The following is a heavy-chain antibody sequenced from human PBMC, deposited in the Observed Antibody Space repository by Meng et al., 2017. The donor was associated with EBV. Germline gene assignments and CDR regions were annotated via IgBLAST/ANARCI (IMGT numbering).Heavy chain of an antibody. CDR3: ARRSLDYYDSSGFDY. V-gene: IGHV4-4*02. J-gene: IGHJ4*02. D-gene: IGHD3-22*01. CDR2: IYHSGST. Sequence: QGQLQESGPGLVKASGTLFPPCAAAGGPISSRNWWSWVRQPPGKGLEWIGEIYHSGSTNYNPSLKSRVTISVDKSKNQFSLKLSSVTAADTAVYYCARRSLDYYDSSGFDYWGQGTLVTVSS. CDR1: GGPISSRNW.